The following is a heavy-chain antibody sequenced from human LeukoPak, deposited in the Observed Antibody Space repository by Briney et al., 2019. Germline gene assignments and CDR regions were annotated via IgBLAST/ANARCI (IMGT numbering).Heavy chain of an antibody. J-gene: IGHJ4*02. Sequence: KPSETLSLTCTVSGGSISSSSAYWGWIRQPPGKGLEWIGSIYYSKNTYYNPSLKSRVTISADTSKNQFSLPLGSVSATDTAVHYCVSPRGFSYGYFDYWGQGTLVTVSS. CDR1: GGSISSSSAY. D-gene: IGHD5-18*01. V-gene: IGHV4-39*01. CDR2: IYYSKNT. CDR3: VSPRGFSYGYFDY.